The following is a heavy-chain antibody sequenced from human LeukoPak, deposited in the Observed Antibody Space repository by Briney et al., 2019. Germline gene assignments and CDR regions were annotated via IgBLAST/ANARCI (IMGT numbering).Heavy chain of an antibody. CDR1: GFTFSGSA. CDR3: ARDYSTVTTFFDY. V-gene: IGHV3-73*01. CDR2: IRSKANSYAT. J-gene: IGHJ4*02. Sequence: PGGSLRLSCAASGFTFSGSAMHWVRQASGKGLEWVGRIRSKANSYATAYAASVKGRFTISRDDSKNTAYLQMNSLRAEDTAVYYCARDYSTVTTFFDYWGQGTLVTVSS. D-gene: IGHD4-17*01.